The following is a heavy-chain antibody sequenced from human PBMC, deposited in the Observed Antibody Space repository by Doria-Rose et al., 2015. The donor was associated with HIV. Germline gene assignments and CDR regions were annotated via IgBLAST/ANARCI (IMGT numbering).Heavy chain of an antibody. CDR1: GFTFSNYW. Sequence: SGGGLVQPGGSLRLSCAASGFTFSNYWMKWVRQAPGKGLEWVANIKQDGSEKYYVDSVKGRFTISRDNAKNSLYLQMNSLRAEDTAVYYCARGGNGRPFDNWGQGTLVTVSS. D-gene: IGHD2-8*01. J-gene: IGHJ4*02. CDR2: IKQDGSEK. CDR3: ARGGNGRPFDN. V-gene: IGHV3-7*03.